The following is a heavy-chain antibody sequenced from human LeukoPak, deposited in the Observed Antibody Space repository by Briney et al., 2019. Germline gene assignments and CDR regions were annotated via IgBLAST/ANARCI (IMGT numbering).Heavy chain of an antibody. J-gene: IGHJ4*02. CDR3: ARVVDIVATIGGFDY. V-gene: IGHV4-30-4*01. CDR1: GGSISSGDYY. CDR2: IYYSGST. Sequence: SQTLSLTCTVSGGSISSGDYYWSWIRQPPGKGLEWIGYIYYSGSTYYNPSLKSRVTISVDTSKSQFSLKLSSVTAADTAVYYCARVVDIVATIGGFDYWGQGTLVTVSS. D-gene: IGHD5-12*01.